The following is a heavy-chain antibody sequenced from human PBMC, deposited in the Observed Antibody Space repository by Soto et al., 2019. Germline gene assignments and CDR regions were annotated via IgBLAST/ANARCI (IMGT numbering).Heavy chain of an antibody. CDR2: IYYSGST. D-gene: IGHD2-2*01. CDR1: GGSISSYY. V-gene: IGHV4-59*08. J-gene: IGHJ3*02. CDR3: ARGENIVVVTAGYDAFDI. Sequence: QVQLQESGPGLVKPSETLSLTCTVSGGSISSYYWSWIRQPPGKGLEWIGYIYYSGSTNYNPSLKSRVTISVDTSKNHFSLKLRSVTAADTAVYYCARGENIVVVTAGYDAFDIWGQGTMVTVSS.